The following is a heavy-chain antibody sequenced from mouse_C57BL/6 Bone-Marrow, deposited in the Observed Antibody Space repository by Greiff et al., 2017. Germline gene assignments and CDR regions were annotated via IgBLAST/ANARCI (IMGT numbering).Heavy chain of an antibody. CDR1: GFNIKDDY. J-gene: IGHJ4*01. CDR3: TIYDGYYKARDY. Sequence: VQLQQSGAELVRPGASVKLSCTASGFNIKDDYMHWVKQRPEQGLEWIGWIDPENGDTDYASKFQGKATITADTSSNTAYLQLSTLTSADTAVSDYTIYDGYYKARDYWGQGTSVTVSS. D-gene: IGHD2-3*01. V-gene: IGHV14-4*01. CDR2: IDPENGDT.